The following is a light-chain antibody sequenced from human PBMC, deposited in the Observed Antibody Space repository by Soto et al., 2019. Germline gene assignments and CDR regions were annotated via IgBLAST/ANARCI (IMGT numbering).Light chain of an antibody. CDR1: SSDVGSFNL. Sequence: QSALTQPASVSGSPGQSTAISCTGTSSDVGSFNLVSWYQQHPGKAPKLMIYEGSKRPSGVSNRFSGSRSGNTASLTISGLQAEDEADYYCCSYATSSTFVFGGGTKVTVL. J-gene: IGLJ2*01. V-gene: IGLV2-23*03. CDR2: EGS. CDR3: CSYATSSTFV.